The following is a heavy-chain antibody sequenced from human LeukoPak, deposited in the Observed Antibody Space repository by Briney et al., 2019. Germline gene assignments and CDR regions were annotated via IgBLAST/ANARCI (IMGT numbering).Heavy chain of an antibody. CDR1: GGSISSGGYY. V-gene: IGHV4-31*03. CDR2: IYYSGST. Sequence: PSETLSLTCTVSGGSISSGGYYWSWIRQHPGKGLEWIGYIYYSGSTYYNPSLKSRVTISVDTSKNQFSLKLSSVTAADTAVYYCARDTPRYYYYGMDVWGQGTTVTVSS. CDR3: ARDTPRYYYYGMDV. J-gene: IGHJ6*02.